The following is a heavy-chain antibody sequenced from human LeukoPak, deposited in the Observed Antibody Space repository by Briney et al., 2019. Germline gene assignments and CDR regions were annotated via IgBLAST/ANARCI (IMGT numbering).Heavy chain of an antibody. D-gene: IGHD3-22*01. Sequence: KPSETLSLTCTVSGGSISSSTDYWGWIRQPPGKGLEWIGTIYYSGPTYYNPSLKSRVTISVDTSKNRFSLNLSSVTAADTAVYYCARDLAVLGYFHFDYWGQGTLVTVSS. CDR1: GGSISSSTDY. J-gene: IGHJ4*02. CDR3: ARDLAVLGYFHFDY. V-gene: IGHV4-39*07. CDR2: IYYSGPT.